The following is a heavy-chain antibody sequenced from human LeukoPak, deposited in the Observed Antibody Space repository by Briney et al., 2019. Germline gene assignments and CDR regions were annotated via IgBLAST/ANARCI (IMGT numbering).Heavy chain of an antibody. J-gene: IGHJ4*02. D-gene: IGHD3-22*01. CDR3: TRHQYYYDSSGYLNTHDY. CDR1: GFTFDEYT. V-gene: IGHV3-73*01. CDR2: IRSKANSYAT. Sequence: PGGSLRLSCAASGFTFDEYTMHWVRQAPGKGLEWVGRIRSKANSYATAYAASVKGRFTISRDDSKNTAYLQMNSLKTEDTAVYYCTRHQYYYDSSGYLNTHDYWGQGTLVTVSS.